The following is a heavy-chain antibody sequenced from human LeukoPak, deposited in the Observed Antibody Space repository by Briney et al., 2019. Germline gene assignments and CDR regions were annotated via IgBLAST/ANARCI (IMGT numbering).Heavy chain of an antibody. J-gene: IGHJ4*02. CDR1: GFTFSSYE. D-gene: IGHD3-22*01. Sequence: GGSLRLSCAASGFTFSSYEMNWVRQAPGKGLEWVSYISSSGSTIYYADSVKGRFTISRDNAKNSLYLQTNSLRAEDTAVYYCARPYYYDSSGSTQDFDYWGQGTLVTVSS. CDR2: ISSSGSTI. V-gene: IGHV3-48*03. CDR3: ARPYYYDSSGSTQDFDY.